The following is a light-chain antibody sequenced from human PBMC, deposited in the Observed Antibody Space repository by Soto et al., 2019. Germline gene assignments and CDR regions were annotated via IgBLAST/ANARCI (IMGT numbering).Light chain of an antibody. CDR1: QSISRY. Sequence: DIQMTQSPFSLPASVGDRVTITCRASQSISRYLNWYQQKPGKAPKLLIYAASSLESGVPSRFSGGGSGTDFTVTIGSLQPEDFATYYCQQTYNTPFTFGQGTRVEIK. CDR3: QQTYNTPFT. CDR2: AAS. J-gene: IGKJ5*01. V-gene: IGKV1-39*01.